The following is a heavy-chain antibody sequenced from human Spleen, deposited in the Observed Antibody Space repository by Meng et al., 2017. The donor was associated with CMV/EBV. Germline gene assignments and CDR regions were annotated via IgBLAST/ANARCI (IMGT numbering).Heavy chain of an antibody. CDR1: YTFTAYY. Sequence: YTFTAYYIHWVRQAPGQGLEWMGWINPKSGGTNYAQKFQGRVTLTRDTSISTVYMELSRLRSDDPAVYYCARRGVAGTKDYHYGMDVWGQGTTVTVSS. D-gene: IGHD6-19*01. CDR2: INPKSGGT. CDR3: ARRGVAGTKDYHYGMDV. V-gene: IGHV1-2*02. J-gene: IGHJ6*02.